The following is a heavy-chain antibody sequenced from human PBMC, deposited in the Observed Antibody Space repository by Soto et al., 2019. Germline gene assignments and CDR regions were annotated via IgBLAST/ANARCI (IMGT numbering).Heavy chain of an antibody. J-gene: IGHJ4*02. Sequence: ASVNVSCKASGYTFTSYAMHWVRQAPGQRLEWMGWINAGNGNTKYSQKFQGRVTITRDTSASTAYMELSSLRSEDTAVYYCAIGITMVRGVIITPPGYWGQGTLVTVSS. CDR1: GYTFTSYA. CDR3: AIGITMVRGVIITPPGY. V-gene: IGHV1-3*01. D-gene: IGHD3-10*01. CDR2: INAGNGNT.